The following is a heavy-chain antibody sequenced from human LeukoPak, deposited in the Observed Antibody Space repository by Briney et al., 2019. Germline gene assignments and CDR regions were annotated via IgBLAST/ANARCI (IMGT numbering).Heavy chain of an antibody. V-gene: IGHV1-8*01. CDR1: GYTFTSYD. CDR2: MNPHSGNT. J-gene: IGHJ4*02. CDR3: QAEDDIRYFDWLFAPPSVDY. D-gene: IGHD3-9*01. Sequence: GASVKVSCKASGYTFTSYDINLVRQATGQVLEWMGWMNPHSGNTGDAQKFQGRVTMTRNTSISTAYMELSSLRSEDTAVFFFQAEDDIRYFDWLFAPPSVDYWGQGTLVTVSS.